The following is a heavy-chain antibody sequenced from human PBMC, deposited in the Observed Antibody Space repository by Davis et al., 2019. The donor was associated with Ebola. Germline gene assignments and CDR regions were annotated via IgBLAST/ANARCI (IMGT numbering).Heavy chain of an antibody. D-gene: IGHD3-10*01. CDR2: IYYSGST. J-gene: IGHJ6*02. CDR3: ARAPYYYGPGSYYNVGGGMDV. V-gene: IGHV4-31*03. Sequence: PSETLSLTCTVSGGSISSGGYYWSWIRQHPGKGLEWIGYIYYSGSTYYNPSLKSRVTISVDTSKNQFSLKLSSVTAADTAVYYCARAPYYYGPGSYYNVGGGMDVWGQGTTVTVSS. CDR1: GGSISSGGYY.